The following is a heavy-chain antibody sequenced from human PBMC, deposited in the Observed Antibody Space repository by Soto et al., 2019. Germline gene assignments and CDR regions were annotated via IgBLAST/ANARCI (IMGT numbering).Heavy chain of an antibody. J-gene: IGHJ5*02. D-gene: IGHD2-2*01. CDR2: IIPIFGTA. V-gene: IGHV1-69*12. CDR3: ARGGTGAKYQLPPEPSNNWFDP. CDR1: GGTFSSYA. Sequence: QVQLVQSGAEVKKPGSSVKVSCKASGGTFSSYAISWVRQAPGQGLEWMGGIIPIFGTANYAQKFQGRVTITADESTSTAYMELSSLRSEDTAVYYCARGGTGAKYQLPPEPSNNWFDPWGQGTLVTVSS.